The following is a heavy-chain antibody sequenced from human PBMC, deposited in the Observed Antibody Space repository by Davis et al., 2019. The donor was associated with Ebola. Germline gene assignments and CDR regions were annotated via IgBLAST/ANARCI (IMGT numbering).Heavy chain of an antibody. D-gene: IGHD2-2*01. V-gene: IGHV4-34*01. Sequence: SETLSLTCAVYGGSFSGYYWSWIRQPPGKGLEWIGEINHSGSTNYNPSLKSRVTISVDTSKNQFSLKLSSVTAADTAVYYCARVGIVVVPAADFDYYYGMDVWGQGTMVTVSS. CDR2: INHSGST. CDR3: ARVGIVVVPAADFDYYYGMDV. J-gene: IGHJ6*02. CDR1: GGSFSGYY.